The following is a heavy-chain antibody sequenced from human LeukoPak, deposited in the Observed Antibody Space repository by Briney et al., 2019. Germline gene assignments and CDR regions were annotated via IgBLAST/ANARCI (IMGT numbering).Heavy chain of an antibody. V-gene: IGHV4-34*01. J-gene: IGHJ4*02. Sequence: SETLSLTCIVSGGPISVDYWSWIRQPPGKGLEWIGEINHSGNTNYKSSLKSRVTMSVDTSKNQFSLKLTSVTAADTAVYYCARGLLYYGSGSYSPPGDYWGQGTLVTVSS. CDR1: GGPISVDY. D-gene: IGHD3-10*01. CDR3: ARGLLYYGSGSYSPPGDY. CDR2: INHSGNT.